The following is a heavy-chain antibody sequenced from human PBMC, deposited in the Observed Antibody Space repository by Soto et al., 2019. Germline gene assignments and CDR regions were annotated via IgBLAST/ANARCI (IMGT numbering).Heavy chain of an antibody. Sequence: RASVKVSCKASGYTFTSYGISWVRQAPGQGLEWMGWISAYNGNTNYAQKLQGRVTMTTDTSTSTAYMELRSLRSDDTAVYYCAREGATYYYYYGMDVWGQGTTVTVSS. CDR3: AREGATYYYYYGMDV. D-gene: IGHD1-26*01. CDR2: ISAYNGNT. CDR1: GYTFTSYG. J-gene: IGHJ6*02. V-gene: IGHV1-18*01.